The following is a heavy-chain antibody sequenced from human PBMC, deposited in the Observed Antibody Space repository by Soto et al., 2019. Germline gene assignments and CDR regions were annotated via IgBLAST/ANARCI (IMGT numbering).Heavy chain of an antibody. V-gene: IGHV1-69*13. CDR1: GGTFSSYA. Sequence: SVKVSCKASGGTFSSYAISWVRQAPGQGLEWMGGIIPIFGTANYAQKIQGRVTITADESTSTAYMELSSLMSEDTAVYYCARSQFCSSTSCYFGQYNWFDPWGQGTLVTVSS. J-gene: IGHJ5*02. CDR3: ARSQFCSSTSCYFGQYNWFDP. D-gene: IGHD2-2*01. CDR2: IIPIFGTA.